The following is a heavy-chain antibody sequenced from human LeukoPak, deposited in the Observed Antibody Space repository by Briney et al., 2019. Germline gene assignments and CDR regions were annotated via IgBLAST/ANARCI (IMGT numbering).Heavy chain of an antibody. J-gene: IGHJ3*02. CDR1: GFTFSSYG. CDR3: AKDLGAYCGGDCPDAFDI. CDR2: ISYDGSNK. Sequence: PGGSLRLSCAASGFTFSSYGMHWVRQAPGKGLEWVAVISYDGSNKYYADSVKGRFTISRDSSKNTLYLQMNSLRAEDTAVYYCAKDLGAYCGGDCPDAFDIWGQGTMVTVSS. V-gene: IGHV3-30*18. D-gene: IGHD2-21*02.